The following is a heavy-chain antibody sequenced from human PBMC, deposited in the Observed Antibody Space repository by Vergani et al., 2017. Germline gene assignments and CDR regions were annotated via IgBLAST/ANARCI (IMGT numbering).Heavy chain of an antibody. J-gene: IGHJ4*02. CDR3: AGDSSSWQRADY. V-gene: IGHV4-59*01. CDR1: GVSITTYY. CDR2: IYYSGST. D-gene: IGHD6-13*01. Sequence: QVRLQESGPGLVKPSETLSLICTVSGVSITTYYWSWVRQPPGKGLEWLGYIYYSGSTTYNPSLKSRLTISVDTSKNTFSLRLSSVTAADTALYYCAGDSSSWQRADYWGQGTLVTVSS.